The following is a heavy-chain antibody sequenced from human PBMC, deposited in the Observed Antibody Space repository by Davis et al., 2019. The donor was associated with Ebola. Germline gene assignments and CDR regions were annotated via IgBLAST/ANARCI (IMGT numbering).Heavy chain of an antibody. CDR2: IWYDGSNK. J-gene: IGHJ4*02. CDR3: TRFSRGDLENY. D-gene: IGHD1-1*01. CDR1: GFTFSSYS. V-gene: IGHV3-33*08. Sequence: GGSLRLSCAASGFTFSSYSMNWVRQAPGKGLEWVAVIWYDGSNKYYADSVKGRFTISRDNAKNSLYLQMNSLRVEDTGVYYCTRFSRGDLENYWGQGTLVTVSS.